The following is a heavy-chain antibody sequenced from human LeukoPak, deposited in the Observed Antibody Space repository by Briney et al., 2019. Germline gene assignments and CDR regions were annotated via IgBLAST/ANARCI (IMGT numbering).Heavy chain of an antibody. V-gene: IGHV4-39*07. CDR3: ARDSRAAAKYFQH. CDR1: GGSISSSSYY. Sequence: SETLSLTCTVSGGSISSSSYYWGWIRQPPGKGLEWIGSIYYSGSTYYNPSLKSRVTISVDTSKNQFSLKLSSVTAADTAVYYCARDSRAAAKYFQHWGQGTLVTVSS. J-gene: IGHJ1*01. D-gene: IGHD6-13*01. CDR2: IYYSGST.